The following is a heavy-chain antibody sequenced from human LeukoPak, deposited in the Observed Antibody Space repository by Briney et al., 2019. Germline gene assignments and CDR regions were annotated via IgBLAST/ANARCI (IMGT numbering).Heavy chain of an antibody. D-gene: IGHD2-2*01. CDR2: IWYDGSNK. J-gene: IGHJ4*02. V-gene: IGHV3-30*02. Sequence: PGGSLRLPCAASGFTFSSHGMHWVRQAPGKGLEWVAVIWYDGSNKYYADSVKGRFTISRDNSKNTLYLQMNSLRAEDTAVYCCAKVRYQLLHFDYWGQGTLVTVSS. CDR3: AKVRYQLLHFDY. CDR1: GFTFSSHG.